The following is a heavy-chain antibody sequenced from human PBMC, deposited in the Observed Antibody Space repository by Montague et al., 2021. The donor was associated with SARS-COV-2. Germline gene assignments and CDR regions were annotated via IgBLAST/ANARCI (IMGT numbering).Heavy chain of an antibody. Sequence: SETLSLTCAVYGVSFSGYYWSWIRQAPGKGLEWIGEINHSGRTNYNPSLKSRVTISVDTSTNQFSLNLNSVTAADTAVYYCTRGPVFSNSWYPLPTLDQRHSWYLDLWGRGTLVIVSS. CDR1: GVSFSGYY. CDR3: TRGPVFSNSWYPLPTLDQRHSWYLDL. D-gene: IGHD6-13*01. J-gene: IGHJ2*01. CDR2: INHSGRT. V-gene: IGHV4-34*01.